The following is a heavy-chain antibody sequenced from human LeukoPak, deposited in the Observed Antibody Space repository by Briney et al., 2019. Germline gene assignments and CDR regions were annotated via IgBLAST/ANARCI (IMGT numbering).Heavy chain of an antibody. Sequence: SGTLSLTCDVSGASMGTNYWNWIRQSPGKGLEWIAYINYIGTTNYNPSLRSRLTISLDTSRNQFSLNLTSVTAADTSVYYCARADYNGAWHGGGGYFFNYWGQGTLVTVSS. J-gene: IGHJ4*01. V-gene: IGHV4-59*01. CDR3: ARADYNGAWHGGGGYFFNY. CDR1: GASMGTNY. CDR2: INYIGTT. D-gene: IGHD3-9*01.